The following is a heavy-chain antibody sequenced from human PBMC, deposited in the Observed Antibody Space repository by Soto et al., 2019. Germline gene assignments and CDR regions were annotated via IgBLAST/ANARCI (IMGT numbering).Heavy chain of an antibody. J-gene: IGHJ4*02. D-gene: IGHD6-19*01. CDR3: ARQQGTVAAFYFDD. Sequence: EVQLVESGGGLVQPGGSLRLSCAASGFTFSNYWMHWVRQAPGKGLMWVARINRDGSSTNYADSVKGRFTISRDNAKNTLYHQMNSLRAEDTAVYYCARQQGTVAAFYFDDWGQGTLVTVSS. CDR1: GFTFSNYW. CDR2: INRDGSST. V-gene: IGHV3-74*01.